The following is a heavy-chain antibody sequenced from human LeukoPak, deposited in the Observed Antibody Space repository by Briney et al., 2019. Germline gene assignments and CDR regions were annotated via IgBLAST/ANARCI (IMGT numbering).Heavy chain of an antibody. J-gene: IGHJ4*02. V-gene: IGHV3-23*01. CDR3: AKGGGATVLLLSYFDN. CDR1: GFSFSSYA. Sequence: PGGSLRLSCAASGFSFSSYAMSWVRQAPGKGLEWVSGISGSGGSTYYADSVKGRFTISRDNSKNTLYLQMNSLRAEDKAAYYCAKGGGATVLLLSYFDNWGQGTLVTVS. D-gene: IGHD3-16*01. CDR2: ISGSGGST.